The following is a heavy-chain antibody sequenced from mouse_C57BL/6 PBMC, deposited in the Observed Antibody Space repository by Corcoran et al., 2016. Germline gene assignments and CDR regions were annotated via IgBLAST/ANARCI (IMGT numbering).Heavy chain of an antibody. CDR1: GYSITSGYY. CDR2: ISYDGSN. Sequence: DVQLQESGPGLVKPSQSLSLTCSVTGYSITSGYYWNWIRQFPGNKLEWMGYISYDGSNNYNPSLKNRISITRDTSKNQFFLKLNSVTTEDTATYYCARDYYFDYGGQGTTLTVSS. V-gene: IGHV3-6*01. CDR3: ARDYYFDY. J-gene: IGHJ2*01.